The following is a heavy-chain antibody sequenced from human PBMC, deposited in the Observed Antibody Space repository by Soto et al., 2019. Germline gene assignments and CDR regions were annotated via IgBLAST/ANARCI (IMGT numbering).Heavy chain of an antibody. CDR1: GASISSNSYY. J-gene: IGHJ5*02. CDR3: ARQDVRAWGRFDP. D-gene: IGHD7-27*01. Sequence: SETLSLTCTVSGASISSNSYYWGLILQPPGKGLEWIGTIYYSGSTYYNPSLKSRVTMSVDTSKNQFSLKASSVTAADTAVYYCARQDVRAWGRFDPWGQGTLVTVSS. CDR2: IYYSGST. V-gene: IGHV4-39*01.